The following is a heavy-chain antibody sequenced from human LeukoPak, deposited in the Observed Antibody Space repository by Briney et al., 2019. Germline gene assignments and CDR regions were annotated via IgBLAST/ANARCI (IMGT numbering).Heavy chain of an antibody. D-gene: IGHD3-10*01. V-gene: IGHV3-7*01. J-gene: IGHJ5*02. CDR2: IKQDGSEK. CDR1: GFTFSSYY. CDR3: ARDRGANWFDP. Sequence: GGSLRLSCAASGFTFSSYYMNWVRQTPGEGPEWVATIKQDGSEKFYVDSVKGRFTISRDNAKNSLYLQMNSLRAEDTAVYYCARDRGANWFDPWGQGTLVTVSS.